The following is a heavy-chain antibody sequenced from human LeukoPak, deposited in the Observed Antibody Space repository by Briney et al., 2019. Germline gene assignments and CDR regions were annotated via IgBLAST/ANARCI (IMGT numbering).Heavy chain of an antibody. V-gene: IGHV4-38-2*02. CDR3: ARDRMIGGYYLDY. CDR2: IYHSGST. J-gene: IGHJ4*02. Sequence: PSETLSLTCAVSGYSISSAYYWGWIRQPPGKGLEWIGTIYHSGSTYYNPSLKSRVTISVDTSKNQFSLKLSSVTAADTAVYYCARDRMIGGYYLDYWAKGTLVTVSS. CDR1: GYSISSAYY. D-gene: IGHD3-22*01.